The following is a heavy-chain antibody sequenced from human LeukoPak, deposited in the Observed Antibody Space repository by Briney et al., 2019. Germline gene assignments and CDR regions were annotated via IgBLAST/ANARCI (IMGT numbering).Heavy chain of an antibody. Sequence: VGSLRLSCAASGFTFDDYGMSWVRQAPGKGLEWVSGINWNGGSTGYADSVKGRFTISRDNAKNSPYLQMNSLRAEDTALYYCARDTYYYGSGSSVDYWGQGTLVTVSS. CDR1: GFTFDDYG. CDR2: INWNGGST. V-gene: IGHV3-20*04. CDR3: ARDTYYYGSGSSVDY. J-gene: IGHJ4*02. D-gene: IGHD3-10*01.